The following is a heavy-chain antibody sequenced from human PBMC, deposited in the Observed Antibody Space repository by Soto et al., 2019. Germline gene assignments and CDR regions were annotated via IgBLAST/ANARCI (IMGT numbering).Heavy chain of an antibody. CDR1: GFIFSDYE. J-gene: IGHJ4*02. CDR3: APLIDY. Sequence: EIQVVESGGGLVQPGGSLRLSCAASGFIFSDYEMTWVRQAPGKGLEWVSYINIRSDIIYYADSVKGRFTISRDNAKNSLYLQMNSLRAEYTAVYYCAPLIDYWGQGTLVTVSS. CDR2: INIRSDII. V-gene: IGHV3-48*03.